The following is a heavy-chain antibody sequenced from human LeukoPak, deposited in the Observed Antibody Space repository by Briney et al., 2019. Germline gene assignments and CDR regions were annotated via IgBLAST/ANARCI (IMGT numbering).Heavy chain of an antibody. J-gene: IGHJ4*02. Sequence: ASVKVSCKASGYTFTSYYMHWVRQAPGQGLEWMGIINPSGGSTSYAQKFQGRVTMTRDTSTSTVYMELSSLRSEDTAVYYCASGGFGELLSPLGDYWGQGTLVTVSS. CDR2: INPSGGST. CDR3: ASGGFGELLSPLGDY. V-gene: IGHV1-46*03. CDR1: GYTFTSYY. D-gene: IGHD3-10*01.